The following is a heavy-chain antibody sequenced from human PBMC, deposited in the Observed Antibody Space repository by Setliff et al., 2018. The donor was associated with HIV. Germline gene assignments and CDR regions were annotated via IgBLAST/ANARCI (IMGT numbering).Heavy chain of an antibody. J-gene: IGHJ2*01. CDR3: TRGSPFSWTPPGGFGPFDV. Sequence: SETLSLTCAVYGGSFSHYFWSWIRQSPEKGLEWIGEINPGGSTNSNQSLKGRVTMSAATSKNQFSLRLDSVTATDTAVYYCTRGSPFSWTPPGGFGPFDVWGHGTLVTVTS. D-gene: IGHD3-10*01. CDR2: INPGGST. CDR1: GGSFSHYF. V-gene: IGHV4-34*01.